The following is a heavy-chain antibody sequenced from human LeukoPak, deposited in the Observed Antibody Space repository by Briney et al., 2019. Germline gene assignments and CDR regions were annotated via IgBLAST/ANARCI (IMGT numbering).Heavy chain of an antibody. J-gene: IGHJ6*03. D-gene: IGHD1-26*01. V-gene: IGHV1-46*01. CDR2: INPSGGST. Sequence: ASVKVSCKASGYTFTSYYMHWVRQAPGQGLEWMGIINPSGGSTNYAQKFQGRVTITADESTSTAYMELSSLRSEDTAVYYCARSVGRSPYYYYMDVWGKGTTVTVSS. CDR1: GYTFTSYY. CDR3: ARSVGRSPYYYYMDV.